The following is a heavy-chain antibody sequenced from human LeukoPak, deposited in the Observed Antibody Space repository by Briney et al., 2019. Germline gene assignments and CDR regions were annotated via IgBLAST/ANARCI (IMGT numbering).Heavy chain of an antibody. V-gene: IGHV4-59*01. CDR3: SRVHSIGSWIQLWPPYYMDV. CDR1: GGSISSYY. D-gene: IGHD5-18*01. J-gene: IGHJ6*03. Sequence: PSETLSLTCTVSGGSISSYYWSWIRQPPGKGLEWIGYIYYGGSTNYNPSLKSRVTISVDTSKNQFSLKLSSVTAADTGVYYCSRVHSIGSWIQLWPPYYMDVWGKGTTVTVSS. CDR2: IYYGGST.